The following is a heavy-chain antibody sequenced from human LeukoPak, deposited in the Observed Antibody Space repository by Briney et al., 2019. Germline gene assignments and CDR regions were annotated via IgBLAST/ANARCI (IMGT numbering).Heavy chain of an antibody. J-gene: IGHJ3*02. Sequence: SVKVSCKASGGTFSSYAISWVRQAPGQGLEWTGRIIPILGIANYAQKFQGRVTITADKSTSTAYMELSSLRSEDTAVYYCAREDPVKDWSDAFDIWGQGTMVTVSS. CDR1: GGTFSSYA. CDR3: AREDPVKDWSDAFDI. V-gene: IGHV1-69*04. D-gene: IGHD3/OR15-3a*01. CDR2: IIPILGIA.